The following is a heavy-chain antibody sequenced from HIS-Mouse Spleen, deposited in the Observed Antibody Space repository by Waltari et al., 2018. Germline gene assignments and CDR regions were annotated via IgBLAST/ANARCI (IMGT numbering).Heavy chain of an antibody. CDR1: GGSISSYY. CDR3: ARGGFITMVRGVINLYYYYGMDV. V-gene: IGHV4-59*01. CDR2: IDYSGST. Sequence: QVQLQESGPGLVKPSETLSLTCTVSGGSISSYYWSWIRQPPGKGLDWIWYIDYSGSTNYNPSLKSRVTISVDTSKNQFSLKLSSVTAADTAVYYCARGGFITMVRGVINLYYYYGMDVWGQGTTVTVSS. D-gene: IGHD3-10*01. J-gene: IGHJ6*02.